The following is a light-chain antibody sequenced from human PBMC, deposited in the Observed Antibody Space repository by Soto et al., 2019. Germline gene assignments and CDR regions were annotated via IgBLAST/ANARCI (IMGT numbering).Light chain of an antibody. Sequence: QSVLSPPASESGSPRQSISISCTGTSSDVGGYKYVPWYQQHPGKAPKLIIYEVSNRPSGVSNRFSGSKSANTASLTISGLQAEEEADYYCSSYSSSNNAVFGTGTKVTAL. V-gene: IGLV2-14*01. CDR3: SSYSSSNNAV. CDR2: EVS. J-gene: IGLJ1*01. CDR1: SSDVGGYKY.